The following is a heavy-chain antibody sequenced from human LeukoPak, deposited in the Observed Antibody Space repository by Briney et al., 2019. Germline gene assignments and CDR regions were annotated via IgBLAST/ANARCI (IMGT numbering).Heavy chain of an antibody. J-gene: IGHJ6*03. CDR2: IKQDGSEK. CDR3: AKVSRFLGWKYYYMDV. V-gene: IGHV3-7*01. CDR1: GFTFSSYW. D-gene: IGHD3-3*01. Sequence: GGSLRLSCAASGFTFSSYWMSWVRQAPGKGLEWVANIKQDGSEKYYVDSVKGRFTISRDNAKNSLYLQMNSLRAEDTAVYYCAKVSRFLGWKYYYMDVWGKGTTVTVSS.